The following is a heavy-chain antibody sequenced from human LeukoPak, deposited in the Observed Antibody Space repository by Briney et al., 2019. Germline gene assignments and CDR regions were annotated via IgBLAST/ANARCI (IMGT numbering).Heavy chain of an antibody. D-gene: IGHD1-26*01. CDR1: GGSISSGGYS. Sequence: PSQTLSLTCAVSGGSISSGGYSWSWIRQPPGKGLEWIGYIYHSGSTYYNPSLKSRVTISVDRSKNQFSLKLSSVTAADTAVYYCALETSGVGAFMDVWGKGTTVTVSS. CDR3: ALETSGVGAFMDV. V-gene: IGHV4-30-2*01. CDR2: IYHSGST. J-gene: IGHJ6*03.